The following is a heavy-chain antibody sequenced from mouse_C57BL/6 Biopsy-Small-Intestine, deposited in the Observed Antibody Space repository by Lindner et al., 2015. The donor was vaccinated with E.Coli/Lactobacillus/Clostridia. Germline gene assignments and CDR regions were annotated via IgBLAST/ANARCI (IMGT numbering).Heavy chain of an antibody. V-gene: IGHV1-14*01. D-gene: IGHD2-1*01. Sequence: VQLQESGPELVKPGASVKMSCKASEYTFTSYVMHWMKQKPGQGLEWIGYINPYDDGTKYNEKFKDKATLTSDKSSSTAYMELSSLTSEDSAVYYCAEPYGNYAPWFAYWGQGTLVTVSA. CDR2: INPYDDGT. J-gene: IGHJ3*01. CDR3: AEPYGNYAPWFAY. CDR1: EYTFTSYV.